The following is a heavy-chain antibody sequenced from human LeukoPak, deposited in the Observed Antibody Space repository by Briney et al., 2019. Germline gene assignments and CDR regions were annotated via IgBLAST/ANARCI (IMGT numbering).Heavy chain of an antibody. J-gene: IGHJ6*03. CDR3: ARGRAITGTHRLYYYYYYMDV. D-gene: IGHD1-20*01. CDR1: GATFSSYA. Sequence: ASVKVSCKASGATFSSYAISWVRQAPGRGLEWMGGIIPIFGTANYAQKFQGRVTITTDESTSTAYMELSSLRSEDTAVYYCARGRAITGTHRLYYYYYYMDVWGKGTTVTVSS. CDR2: IIPIFGTA. V-gene: IGHV1-69*05.